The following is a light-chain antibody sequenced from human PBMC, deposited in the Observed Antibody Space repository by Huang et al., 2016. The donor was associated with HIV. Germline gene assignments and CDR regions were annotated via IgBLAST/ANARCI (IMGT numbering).Light chain of an antibody. CDR1: EGISTY. Sequence: DIQMTQSPSSLSASVGDRVTITCRTSEGISTYLNWYQQKPGKAPTLLIYSTSRLQSGVPSRFSGSGSGTHFRLTISSLQPEDFATYYCQQSYITPRTFGQGIKLDIK. CDR2: STS. CDR3: QQSYITPRT. J-gene: IGKJ2*01. V-gene: IGKV1-39*01.